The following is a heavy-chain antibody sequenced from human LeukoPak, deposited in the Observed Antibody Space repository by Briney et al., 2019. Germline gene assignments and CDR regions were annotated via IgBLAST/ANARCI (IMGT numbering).Heavy chain of an antibody. J-gene: IGHJ4*02. D-gene: IGHD5-24*01. CDR3: VSGTWLSPRMDY. V-gene: IGHV4-39*07. Sequence: PSETLSLTCTVSGGSIRSSSYYWGWIRQPPGKGLEWIGSVYSSGRTYYNPSLTSRVTVSADTSKNQFSLKLSSVTAADTAVYYCVSGTWLSPRMDYWGQGTLVTVSS. CDR1: GGSIRSSSYY. CDR2: VYSSGRT.